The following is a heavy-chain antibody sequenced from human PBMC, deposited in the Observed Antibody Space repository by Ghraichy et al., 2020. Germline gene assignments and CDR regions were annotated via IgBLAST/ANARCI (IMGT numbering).Heavy chain of an antibody. CDR1: GFTFNIYW. Sequence: GSLRLSCAASGFTFNIYWMNWVRQAPGKGLEWVANIKQDGSEKYYVDSVKGRFTISRDNAKNSLYLQMKSLRAEDTAVYYCARGRAARLGYGMDVWGQGTTVTVSS. CDR3: ARGRAARLGYGMDV. D-gene: IGHD6-6*01. J-gene: IGHJ6*02. V-gene: IGHV3-7*04. CDR2: IKQDGSEK.